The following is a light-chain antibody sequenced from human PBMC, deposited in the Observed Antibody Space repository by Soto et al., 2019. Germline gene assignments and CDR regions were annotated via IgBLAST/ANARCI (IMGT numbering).Light chain of an antibody. CDR2: GAS. CDR3: QQYNNWPGT. CDR1: QSVSSN. V-gene: IGKV3-15*01. J-gene: IGKJ1*01. Sequence: DIVLTQSPGTLSLSPGEGATLSCRASQSVSSNLAWYQQKPGQAPRLLIYGASTRATGIPARFSGSGSGTEFTLTISSLQSEDFAVYYCQQYNNWPGTFGQGTKVEIK.